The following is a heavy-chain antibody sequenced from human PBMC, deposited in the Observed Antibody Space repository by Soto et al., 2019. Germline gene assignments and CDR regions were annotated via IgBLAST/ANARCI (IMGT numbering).Heavy chain of an antibody. V-gene: IGHV4-34*01. CDR2: INHSGST. Sequence: SETLSLTCAVYGGSFSGYYWSWIRQPPGKGLEWIGEINHSGSTNYNPSLKSRVTISVDTSKNQFSLKLSSVTAADTAVYYCASQVLRFYYYFDYWGQGTLVTVSS. D-gene: IGHD3-3*01. CDR1: GGSFSGYY. J-gene: IGHJ4*02. CDR3: ASQVLRFYYYFDY.